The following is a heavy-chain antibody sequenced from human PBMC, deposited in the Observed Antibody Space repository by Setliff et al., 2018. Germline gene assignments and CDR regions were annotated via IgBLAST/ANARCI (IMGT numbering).Heavy chain of an antibody. V-gene: IGHV4-39*01. D-gene: IGHD7-27*01. Sequence: SETLSLTCSVSGGSISNSDYYWDWIRQPPGKGLEWIGRVYYSGDTYYIPSLLSRVTISVDTSKNQFSLKLSSVTAADTSVYFCARHRPNLPFDAWGQGAPVTVSS. J-gene: IGHJ4*02. CDR2: VYYSGDT. CDR1: GGSISNSDYY. CDR3: ARHRPNLPFDA.